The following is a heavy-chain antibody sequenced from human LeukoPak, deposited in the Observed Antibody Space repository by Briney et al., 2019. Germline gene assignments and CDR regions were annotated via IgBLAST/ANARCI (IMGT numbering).Heavy chain of an antibody. CDR2: ISYDGSNK. CDR1: GFTFSSYG. V-gene: IGHV3-30*18. Sequence: PWGSLRLSCGASGFTFSSYGMHWVRQAPGKGLEWVAVISYDGSNKYYVDSVKGRFTISRDNSKNTLYLQMNSLRAEDTAVYYCAKGHGRPVYYYYGMDVWGLGTTDTVSS. CDR3: AKGHGRPVYYYYGMDV. D-gene: IGHD5-24*01. J-gene: IGHJ6*02.